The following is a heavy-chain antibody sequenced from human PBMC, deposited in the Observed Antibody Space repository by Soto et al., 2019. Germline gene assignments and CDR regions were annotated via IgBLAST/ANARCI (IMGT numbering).Heavy chain of an antibody. Sequence: GGSLRLSCAASGFTFSAYWMNWVRQAPGKGLEWVANIKHDGSEEYYVDSVKGRFTISRDNAKSSLYLQMNSLRVEDMAVYYCSRYCSSDSCLHDALDMWGQGTMVTVSS. V-gene: IGHV3-7*01. CDR1: GFTFSAYW. CDR3: SRYCSSDSCLHDALDM. J-gene: IGHJ3*02. D-gene: IGHD2-2*01. CDR2: IKHDGSEE.